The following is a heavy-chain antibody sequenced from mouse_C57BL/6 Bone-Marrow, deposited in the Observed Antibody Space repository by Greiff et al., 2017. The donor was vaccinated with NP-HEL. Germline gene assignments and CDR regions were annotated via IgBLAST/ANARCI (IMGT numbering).Heavy chain of an antibody. CDR1: GFNIKDDY. J-gene: IGHJ3*01. D-gene: IGHD2-5*01. CDR3: TLYSNYVAWFAY. Sequence: VQLQQSGAELVRPGASVKLSCTASGFNIKDDYMHWVKQRPEQGLEWIGWIDPENGDTEYASKFQGKATITADTSSNTAYLQLSSLTSEDTAVYYCTLYSNYVAWFAYWGQGTLVTVSA. CDR2: IDPENGDT. V-gene: IGHV14-4*01.